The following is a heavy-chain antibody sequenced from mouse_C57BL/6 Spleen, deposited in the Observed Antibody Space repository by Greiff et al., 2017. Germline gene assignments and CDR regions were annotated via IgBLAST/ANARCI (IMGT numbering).Heavy chain of an antibody. CDR3: ARPGNYGDFDV. Sequence: VQLQQSGPELVKPGASVKISCKASGYSFTGYYMNWVKQSPEKSLEWIGEINPSTGGTTYNQKFKAKATLTVEKSSSTAYMLLKSLTSEDSAVYYSARPGNYGDFDVWGTGTTVTVSS. J-gene: IGHJ1*03. D-gene: IGHD2-1*01. CDR2: INPSTGGT. V-gene: IGHV1-42*01. CDR1: GYSFTGYY.